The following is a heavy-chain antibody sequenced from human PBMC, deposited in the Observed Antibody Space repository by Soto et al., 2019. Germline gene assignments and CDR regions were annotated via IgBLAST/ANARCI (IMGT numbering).Heavy chain of an antibody. D-gene: IGHD2-15*01. Sequence: QVQLVESGGGVVQPGRSLRLSCAASGFTFSSYAMHWVRQAPGKGLEWVAVISYDGSNKYYADSVKGRFTISRDNSKNTLYLQMNSLRAEDTAVYYCAREMRASGRYCSGGRCYEFDPWGQGTLVTVSS. CDR2: ISYDGSNK. V-gene: IGHV3-30-3*01. J-gene: IGHJ5*02. CDR3: AREMRASGRYCSGGRCYEFDP. CDR1: GFTFSSYA.